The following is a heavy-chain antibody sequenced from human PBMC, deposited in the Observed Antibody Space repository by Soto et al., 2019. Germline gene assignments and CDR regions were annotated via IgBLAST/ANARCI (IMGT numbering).Heavy chain of an antibody. V-gene: IGHV3-11*01. D-gene: IGHD3-9*01. CDR2: ISSSGSTI. J-gene: IGHJ4*01. Sequence: QVQLVESGGGLVKPGGSLRLSCAASGFTFSDYYMSWIRQAPGKGLEWVSYISSSGSTIYYADSVKGRFTTTRDNTKNSLYLQMNSLRAEETALYYCAVFEWLSPFDYWGHGTLVTVSS. CDR3: AVFEWLSPFDY. CDR1: GFTFSDYY.